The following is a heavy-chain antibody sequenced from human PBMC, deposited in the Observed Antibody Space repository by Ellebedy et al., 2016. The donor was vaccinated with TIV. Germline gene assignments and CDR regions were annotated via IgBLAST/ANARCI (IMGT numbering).Heavy chain of an antibody. Sequence: GGSLRLSXTASGFTFSSHGMHWVRQTPGKGLEWVAVIWYDGNNKIYADSVKGRFTMSRDNSKNTVYLQMTSLRVEDTAVYYCAREIIYGGYYFDYWGQGTLVTVSS. CDR3: AREIIYGGYYFDY. CDR1: GFTFSSHG. D-gene: IGHD4-23*01. CDR2: IWYDGNNK. J-gene: IGHJ4*02. V-gene: IGHV3-33*01.